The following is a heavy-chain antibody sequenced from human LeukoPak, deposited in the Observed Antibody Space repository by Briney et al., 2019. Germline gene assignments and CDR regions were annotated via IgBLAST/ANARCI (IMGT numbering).Heavy chain of an antibody. CDR3: ARSGLSRFGF. Sequence: GGSLRLSCAASGFTFSSYWMSGVRQAPGKGLQWVSAFSGSGGSTYYADSVKGRFTISRDNSRNTLYLQMNSLRAEDTAVYYCARSGLSRFGFWGQGTLVTVSS. CDR2: FSGSGGST. V-gene: IGHV3-23*01. J-gene: IGHJ4*02. CDR1: GFTFSSYW. D-gene: IGHD2/OR15-2a*01.